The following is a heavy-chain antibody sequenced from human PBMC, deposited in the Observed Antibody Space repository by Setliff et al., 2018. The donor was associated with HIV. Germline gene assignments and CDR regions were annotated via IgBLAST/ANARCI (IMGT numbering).Heavy chain of an antibody. D-gene: IGHD6-19*01. Sequence: SVKVSCKASGGTFSSYATSWVRQAPGQGLEWMGGIIPILGIANYAQKFQGRVTITADESTSTAYMELSSLRSEDTAVYYCARESSSGHDYWGQGTLVTVSS. CDR3: ARESSSGHDY. V-gene: IGHV1-69*10. J-gene: IGHJ4*02. CDR2: IIPILGIA. CDR1: GGTFSSYA.